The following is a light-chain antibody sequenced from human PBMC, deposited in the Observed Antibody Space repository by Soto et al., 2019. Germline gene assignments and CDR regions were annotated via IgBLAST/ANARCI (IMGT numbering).Light chain of an antibody. CDR1: SSDVGGYNY. CDR2: DVS. J-gene: IGLJ1*01. V-gene: IGLV2-14*01. CDR3: SSYTSSSTPGYV. Sequence: QSALTQPASVSGSPGQSITISCTGTSSDVGGYNYVSWYQQHTGKAPKLMIYDVSNRPSGVSNRFSGSKSGNTASLTISGLQAEDEADYYCSSYTSSSTPGYVFGTGTKVTVL.